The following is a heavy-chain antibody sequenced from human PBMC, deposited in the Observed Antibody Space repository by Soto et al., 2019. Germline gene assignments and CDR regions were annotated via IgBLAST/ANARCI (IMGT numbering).Heavy chain of an antibody. D-gene: IGHD2-15*01. Sequence: GGSLRLSCAASGFTFCSYSMNWVRQAPGKGLEWVSSISSSSYIYYADSVKGRFTISRDNAKNSLYLQMNSLRAEDTAVYYCARDWDIYCSGGSCYFDYWGQGTLVTVSS. CDR1: GFTFCSYS. CDR3: ARDWDIYCSGGSCYFDY. J-gene: IGHJ4*02. V-gene: IGHV3-21*01. CDR2: ISSSSYI.